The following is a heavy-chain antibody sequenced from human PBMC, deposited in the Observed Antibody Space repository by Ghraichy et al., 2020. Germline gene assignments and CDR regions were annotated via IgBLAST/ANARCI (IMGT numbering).Heavy chain of an antibody. V-gene: IGHV4-61*02. Sequence: SETLSLTCTVSGGSISSGSYYWSWIRQPAGKGLEWIGRIYTSGSTNYNPSLKSRVTISVDTSKNQFSLKLSSVTAADTAVYYCARAGIAAAGNRDDWYFDLWGRGTLVTVSS. J-gene: IGHJ2*01. CDR2: IYTSGST. D-gene: IGHD6-13*01. CDR1: GGSISSGSYY. CDR3: ARAGIAAAGNRDDWYFDL.